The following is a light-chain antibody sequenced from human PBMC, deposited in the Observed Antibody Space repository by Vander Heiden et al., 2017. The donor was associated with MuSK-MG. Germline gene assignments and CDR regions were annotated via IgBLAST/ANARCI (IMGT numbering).Light chain of an antibody. CDR3: GSEAGSNSLV. CDR2: EVS. CDR1: SSDVGAYDY. V-gene: IGLV2-8*01. Sequence: ALTQPPCAAGASGPSVTISCTGASSDVGAYDYVSWYQQHPGEAPKLIIYEVSERPSGVPDRFSGSKSGNTAALSGSGLRVGDENDYFCGSEAGSNSLVFGGGTRLTVV. J-gene: IGLJ2*01.